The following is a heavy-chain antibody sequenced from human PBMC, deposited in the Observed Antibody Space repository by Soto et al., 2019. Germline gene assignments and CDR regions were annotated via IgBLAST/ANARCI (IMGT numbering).Heavy chain of an antibody. Sequence: ASVKVSCKASGYTFTSYGISWVRQAPGQGPEWMGWISAYNGNTNYAQKLQGRVTMTTDTSTSTAYMELRSLRSDDTAVYYCARHPFSDYYDSSGYYPQFDYWGQGTLVTVSS. CDR2: ISAYNGNT. J-gene: IGHJ4*02. V-gene: IGHV1-18*01. D-gene: IGHD3-22*01. CDR1: GYTFTSYG. CDR3: ARHPFSDYYDSSGYYPQFDY.